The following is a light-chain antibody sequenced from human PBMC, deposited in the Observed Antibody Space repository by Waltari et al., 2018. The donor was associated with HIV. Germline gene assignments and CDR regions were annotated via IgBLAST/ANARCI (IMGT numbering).Light chain of an antibody. Sequence: DIQMTQSPYSLSASVGDTVTITCGASQDISNSLAWYQQQPGRATVLLVYLAYNLQNGVPSRFSARGSGTNFTLTLSSLQPEDLATYYCQQYYHLPRTFGQGTKLQI. V-gene: IGKV1-NL1*01. CDR3: QQYYHLPRT. CDR1: QDISNS. CDR2: LAY. J-gene: IGKJ2*01.